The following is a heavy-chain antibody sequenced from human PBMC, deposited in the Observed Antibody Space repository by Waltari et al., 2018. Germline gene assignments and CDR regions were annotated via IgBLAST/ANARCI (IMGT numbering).Heavy chain of an antibody. CDR2: IYYSGST. D-gene: IGHD2-15*01. J-gene: IGHJ4*02. V-gene: IGHV4-39*07. CDR3: ATRYCSGGSCYPGRFDY. CDR1: GGSISIGSYY. Sequence: QLQLQESGPGLVKPSETLSLPCTVSGGSISIGSYYWGWIRQPPGKGLEWIGSIYYSGSTYYNPSLKSRVTISVDTSKNQFSLKLSSVTAADTAVYYCATRYCSGGSCYPGRFDYWGQGTL.